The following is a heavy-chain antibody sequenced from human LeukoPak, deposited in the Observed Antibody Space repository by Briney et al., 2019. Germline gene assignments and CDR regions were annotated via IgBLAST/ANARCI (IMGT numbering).Heavy chain of an antibody. CDR2: ISSSSSYI. J-gene: IGHJ6*02. Sequence: GGSLRLSCAASGFTFSSYSMNWVRQAPGKGLEWVSSISSSSSYIYYADSVKGRFTISRDNAKNSLYLQMNSLRAEDTAVYYCAKESYDFWSGTPDYYYGMDVWGQGTTVTVSS. V-gene: IGHV3-21*01. D-gene: IGHD3-3*01. CDR3: AKESYDFWSGTPDYYYGMDV. CDR1: GFTFSSYS.